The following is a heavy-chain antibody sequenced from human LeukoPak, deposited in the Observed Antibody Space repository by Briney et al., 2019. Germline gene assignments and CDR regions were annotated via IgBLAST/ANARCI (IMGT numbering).Heavy chain of an antibody. V-gene: IGHV3-23*01. CDR3: PKDLGDYGDYSFRDY. J-gene: IGHJ4*02. CDR1: GFTFSSYA. D-gene: IGHD4-17*01. Sequence: GGSLRLSCAAFGFTFSSYAMSWVRQAPGKGLEWVSAISGSGGSTYYADSVKGRFTISRDNSKNTLYLQMNSLRAEDTAVYYCPKDLGDYGDYSFRDYWGQGTLVTVSS. CDR2: ISGSGGST.